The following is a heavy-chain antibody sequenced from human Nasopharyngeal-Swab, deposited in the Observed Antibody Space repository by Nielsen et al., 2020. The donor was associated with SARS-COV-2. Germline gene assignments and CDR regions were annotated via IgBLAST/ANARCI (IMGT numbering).Heavy chain of an antibody. Sequence: SETLSLTCTVSGGSISSYYWSWIRQPPGKGLEWIGYIYYSGSTNYNPSLKSRVTISVDTSKNQFSLKLSSVTAADTAVFYCARESGGDSGCFDPWGQGTLVTVSS. CDR2: IYYSGST. CDR3: ARESGGDSGCFDP. V-gene: IGHV4-59*01. CDR1: GGSISSYY. J-gene: IGHJ5*02. D-gene: IGHD5-12*01.